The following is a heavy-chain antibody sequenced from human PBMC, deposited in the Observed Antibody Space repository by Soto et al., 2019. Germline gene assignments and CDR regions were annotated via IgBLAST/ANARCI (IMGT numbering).Heavy chain of an antibody. CDR1: GGSISSGGYY. Sequence: SETLSLTCTVSGGSISSGGYYWSWIRQHPGKGLEWIGYIYYSGSTYYNPSLKSRVTISVDTSKNQFSLKLSSVTAEDTAVFYCAAGYCSGSSYSWFDYWGQGTQVTVSS. CDR3: AAGYCSGSSYSWFDY. J-gene: IGHJ4*02. CDR2: IYYSGST. D-gene: IGHD2-15*01. V-gene: IGHV4-31*03.